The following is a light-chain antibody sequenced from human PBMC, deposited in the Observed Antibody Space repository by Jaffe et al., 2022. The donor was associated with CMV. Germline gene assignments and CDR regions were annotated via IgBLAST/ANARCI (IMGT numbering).Light chain of an antibody. CDR1: QSISSY. Sequence: DIQMTQSPSSLSASVGDRVTITCRASQSISSYLNWYQQKPGKAPKLLIYAASSLQSGVPSRFSGSGSGTDFTLTISSLQPEDFATYYCQQSYSTHPPKWTFGQGTKVEIK. CDR3: QQSYSTHPPKWT. CDR2: AAS. J-gene: IGKJ1*01. V-gene: IGKV1-39*01.